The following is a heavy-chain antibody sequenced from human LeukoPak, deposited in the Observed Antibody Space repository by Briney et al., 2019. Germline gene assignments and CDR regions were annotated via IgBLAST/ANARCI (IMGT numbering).Heavy chain of an antibody. D-gene: IGHD3-22*01. Sequence: SETLSLTCTVSGGSISSSSYYWGWIRQPPGKGLEWIGGIYYSGSTYYNPSLKSRVTISVDTSKNQFSLKLSSVTAADTAVYYCARENGYYDSTVWAFDIWGQGTMVTVSS. CDR3: ARENGYYDSTVWAFDI. CDR1: GGSISSSSYY. J-gene: IGHJ3*02. CDR2: IYYSGST. V-gene: IGHV4-39*07.